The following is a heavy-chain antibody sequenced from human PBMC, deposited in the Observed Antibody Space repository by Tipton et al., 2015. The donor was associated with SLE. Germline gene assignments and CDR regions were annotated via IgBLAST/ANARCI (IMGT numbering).Heavy chain of an antibody. J-gene: IGHJ2*01. D-gene: IGHD1-7*01. V-gene: IGHV1-46*01. CDR1: GYTFTRYY. CDR3: ARGRITGTPLLGWYFDL. Sequence: QLVQSGAEVKKPGASVKVSCKASGYTFTRYYMHWVRQAPGQGLEWMGIINPSGGSTSYAQKFQGRVTMTRDTSTSTVYMELSSLRSEDTAVYYWARGRITGTPLLGWYFDLWGRGPLVTVSS. CDR2: INPSGGST.